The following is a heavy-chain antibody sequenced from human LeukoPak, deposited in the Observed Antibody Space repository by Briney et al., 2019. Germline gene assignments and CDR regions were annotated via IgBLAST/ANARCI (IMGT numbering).Heavy chain of an antibody. CDR3: ASRLREQWLDDFAEYFQH. J-gene: IGHJ1*01. V-gene: IGHV4-39*07. D-gene: IGHD6-19*01. CDR1: SGSISTSNYY. Sequence: PSETLSLTCTVSSGSISTSNYYWGWVRQPPGKALEWIGNIFYSGSTYYSPSLKSRVTISVDTSKNQFSLKLSSVTAADTAVYYCASRLREQWLDDFAEYFQHWGQGTLVTVSS. CDR2: IFYSGST.